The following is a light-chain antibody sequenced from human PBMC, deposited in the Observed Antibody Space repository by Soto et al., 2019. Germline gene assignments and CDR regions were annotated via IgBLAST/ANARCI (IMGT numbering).Light chain of an antibody. CDR1: QSVSSY. Sequence: IVLTQHPATLSLSPGERATLSCRASQSVSSYLAWYQQKPGQAPRLLIYDASNRATGIPARFSGSGSGTDFTLTISSLEPEDFAVYYCQQRSNWPPITFGQGTRLEIK. V-gene: IGKV3-11*01. J-gene: IGKJ5*01. CDR2: DAS. CDR3: QQRSNWPPIT.